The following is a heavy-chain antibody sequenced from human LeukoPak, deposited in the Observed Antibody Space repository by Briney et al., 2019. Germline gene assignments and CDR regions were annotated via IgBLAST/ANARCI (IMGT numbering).Heavy chain of an antibody. CDR1: GGSISSYY. Sequence: PSETLSLTCTVSGGSISSYYWSWTRQPPGKGLEWIRYIYSSGGTNYNPSLKSRVTISVDTSKNQFSLKLTSVTAADTAVYYCARSRGSAILQYGMDVWGQGTTVTVS. V-gene: IGHV4-59*08. CDR3: ARSRGSAILQYGMDV. CDR2: IYSSGGT. D-gene: IGHD1-26*01. J-gene: IGHJ6*02.